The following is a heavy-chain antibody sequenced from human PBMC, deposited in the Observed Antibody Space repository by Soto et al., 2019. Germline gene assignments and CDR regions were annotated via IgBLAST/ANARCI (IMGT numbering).Heavy chain of an antibody. CDR3: ARLGGDTAILYYYYYMDV. D-gene: IGHD5-18*01. Sequence: SETLSLTCTVSGGSISSSSYYWGWIRQPPGKGLEWIGSIYYSGSTYYNPSLKSRVTISVDTSKNQFSLKLSSVTAADTAVYYCARLGGDTAILYYYYYMDVWGKGTTVTVSS. V-gene: IGHV4-39*01. J-gene: IGHJ6*03. CDR1: GGSISSSSYY. CDR2: IYYSGST.